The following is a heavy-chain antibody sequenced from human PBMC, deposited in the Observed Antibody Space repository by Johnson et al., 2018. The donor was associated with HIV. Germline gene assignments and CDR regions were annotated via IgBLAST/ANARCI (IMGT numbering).Heavy chain of an antibody. CDR2: INWNGGST. CDR3: ARDGEYCSGGSCSDALDI. Sequence: VQLVESGGGVVRPGGSLRLSCAASGFTFDDYGMSWVRQAPGKGLEWVSGINWNGGSTGYADSVKGRFTISRDNAKNSLYLQMNSLRAEDTALYYCARDGEYCSGGSCSDALDIWGQGTMVTVSS. V-gene: IGHV3-20*04. J-gene: IGHJ3*02. D-gene: IGHD2-15*01. CDR1: GFTFDDYG.